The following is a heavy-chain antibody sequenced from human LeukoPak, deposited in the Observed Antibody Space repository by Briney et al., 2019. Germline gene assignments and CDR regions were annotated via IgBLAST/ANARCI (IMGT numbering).Heavy chain of an antibody. J-gene: IGHJ4*02. Sequence: PGGSLRPSCAASGFTFSNYAMTWVRQAPGRGLEWVSIIGISDNTYYADSVKGRFTISRDSSKNTLYLQMNSLRAEDTALYYCARKTATQNFDSWGQGTLVTVSS. V-gene: IGHV3-23*01. CDR2: IGISDNT. D-gene: IGHD2-21*02. CDR3: ARKTATQNFDS. CDR1: GFTFSNYA.